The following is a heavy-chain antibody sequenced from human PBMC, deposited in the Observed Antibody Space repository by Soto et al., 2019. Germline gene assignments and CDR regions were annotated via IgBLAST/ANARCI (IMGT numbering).Heavy chain of an antibody. V-gene: IGHV5-10-1*01. D-gene: IGHD5-12*01. CDR3: ARQSGGYDPPDY. CDR1: GYRFTSYW. Sequence: EVQLVQSGAEVKKPGESLRISCKGSGYRFTSYWISWVRQMPGKGLEWMGRIDPSDSYTNYSPSFQGHVTISVDKSITTAYLQWRSLEASDTAIYYCARQSGGYDPPDYWGQGTLVTVSS. CDR2: IDPSDSYT. J-gene: IGHJ4*02.